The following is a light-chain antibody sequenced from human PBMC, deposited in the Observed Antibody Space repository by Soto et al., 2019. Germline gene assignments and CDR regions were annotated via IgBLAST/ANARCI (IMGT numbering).Light chain of an antibody. CDR3: QQYNSWT. CDR1: QSISSW. J-gene: IGKJ1*01. CDR2: KAS. V-gene: IGKV1-5*03. Sequence: DIQMTQSPSTLSASVGDRVTITCRASQSISSWLAWYQQKPGIAPNLLIYKASSLQSGVPSRFSGSRSGTDFTLTISSLQPDDFATYYCQQYNSWTFGQGTKVDIK.